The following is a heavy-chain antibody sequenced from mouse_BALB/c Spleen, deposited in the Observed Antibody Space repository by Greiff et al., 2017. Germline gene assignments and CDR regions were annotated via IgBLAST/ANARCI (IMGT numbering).Heavy chain of an antibody. CDR3: ARGLLRAWFAY. V-gene: IGHV1-63*02. CDR2: IYPGGGYT. CDR1: GYTFTNYW. J-gene: IGHJ3*01. Sequence: QVQLKESGAELVRPGTSVKISCKASGYTFTNYWLGWVKQRPGHGLEWIGDIYPGGGYTNYNEKFKGKATLTADTSSSTAYMQLSSLTSEDSAVYFCARGLLRAWFAYWGQGTLVTVSA. D-gene: IGHD2-3*01.